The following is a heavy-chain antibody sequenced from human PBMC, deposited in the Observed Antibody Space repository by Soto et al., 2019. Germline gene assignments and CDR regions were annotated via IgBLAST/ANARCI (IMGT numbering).Heavy chain of an antibody. J-gene: IGHJ5*02. D-gene: IGHD1-26*01. CDR3: ARLTAARGIVLRGWFDP. CDR2: IYYSGST. V-gene: IGHV4-39*01. Sequence: SETLSLTCTVSGGSISSSSYYWGWIRQPPGKGREGSGSIYYSGSTYYNPSLESRVTISVDTSKNRLSLQLSSVTAADTAVYYCARLTAARGIVLRGWFDPWGQGTLVTVSS. CDR1: GGSISSSSYY.